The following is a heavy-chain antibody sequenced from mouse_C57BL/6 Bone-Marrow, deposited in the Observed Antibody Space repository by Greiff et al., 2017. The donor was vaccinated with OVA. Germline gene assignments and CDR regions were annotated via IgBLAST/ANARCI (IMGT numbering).Heavy chain of an antibody. CDR1: GFTFSDFY. V-gene: IGHV7-1*01. D-gene: IGHD3-3*01. CDR3: ARDAGDAGYFDY. Sequence: EVKVVESGGGLVQSGRSLRLSCATSGFTFSDFYMEWVRQAPGKGLEWIAASRNKANDYTTEYSASVKGRFIVSRYTSQSILYLQMNALRAEDTAIYYCARDAGDAGYFDYWGQGTTLTVSS. J-gene: IGHJ2*01. CDR2: SRNKANDYTT.